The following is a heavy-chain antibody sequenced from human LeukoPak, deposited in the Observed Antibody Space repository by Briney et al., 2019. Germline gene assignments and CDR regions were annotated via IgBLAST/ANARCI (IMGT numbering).Heavy chain of an antibody. Sequence: SVKVSCKASGGTFTSYAISWVRQAPGQGLEWMGRIIPILGIANYAQKFQGRVTITADKSTSTAYMELSSLRSEATAVYYCARDLVVVVAATGAHYYYGMDVWGQGTTVTVS. D-gene: IGHD2-15*01. CDR3: ARDLVVVVAATGAHYYYGMDV. CDR2: IIPILGIA. J-gene: IGHJ6*02. CDR1: GGTFTSYA. V-gene: IGHV1-69*04.